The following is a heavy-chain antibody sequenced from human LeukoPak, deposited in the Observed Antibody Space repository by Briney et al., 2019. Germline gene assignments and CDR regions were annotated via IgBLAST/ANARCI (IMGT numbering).Heavy chain of an antibody. CDR2: ITPFNGNT. V-gene: IGHV1-45*02. CDR1: GYTFTYRY. D-gene: IGHD5-12*01. CDR3: ARSPFSGDDDAFDV. J-gene: IGHJ3*01. Sequence: GSSVKVSCKASGYTFTYRYLHWVRQAPGQALEWMGWITPFNGNTNYAQQFQDRVTITRDRSRNTVYMELNSLRFEDTAMYYCARSPFSGDDDAFDVWGQGTMVTVSS.